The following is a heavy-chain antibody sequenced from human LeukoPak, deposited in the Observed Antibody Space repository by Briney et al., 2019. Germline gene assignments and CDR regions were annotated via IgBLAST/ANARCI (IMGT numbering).Heavy chain of an antibody. D-gene: IGHD3-10*01. CDR3: AKDQKWESRGAVVDY. Sequence: PGGSLRLSCAASGFTFSSYAMSWVRQAPGKGLEWVSAISGSGGSTYYADSVKGRFTISRDNSKNTLYLQMNSLRAEDTAVYYCAKDQKWESRGAVVDYWGQGTLVTVSS. J-gene: IGHJ4*02. CDR2: ISGSGGST. V-gene: IGHV3-23*01. CDR1: GFTFSSYA.